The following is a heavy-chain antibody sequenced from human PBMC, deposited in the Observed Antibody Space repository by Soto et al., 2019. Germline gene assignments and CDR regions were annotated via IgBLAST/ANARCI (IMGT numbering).Heavy chain of an antibody. CDR3: ARNKGDTGLWFGQLFYYSYGIDV. CDR1: GFTVSSNY. Sequence: PGGSLRLSCAASGFTVSSNYMSWVRQAPGKGLEWVSVIYSGGSTYYADSVKGRFTISRDNSKNTLYLQMNSVRAEDTAVYYCARNKGDTGLWFGQLFYYSYGIDVWGQATTVTVP. CDR2: IYSGGST. V-gene: IGHV3-53*01. D-gene: IGHD3-10*01. J-gene: IGHJ6*02.